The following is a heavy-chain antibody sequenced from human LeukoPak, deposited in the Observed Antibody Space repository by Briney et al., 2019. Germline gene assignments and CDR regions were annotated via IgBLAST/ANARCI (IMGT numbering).Heavy chain of an antibody. CDR3: ARGVEPLAANTLAY. Sequence: GGSLRLSCAASGFTVITNDRTWVRQAPGKGLEWVSVLYSDGNTKYADSVQGRFTVSRDNSKNTLYLEMNSLSPDDTAVYYCARGVEPLAANTLAYWGQGTLVTVSS. CDR2: LYSDGNT. D-gene: IGHD1-14*01. CDR1: GFTVITND. J-gene: IGHJ4*02. V-gene: IGHV3-53*01.